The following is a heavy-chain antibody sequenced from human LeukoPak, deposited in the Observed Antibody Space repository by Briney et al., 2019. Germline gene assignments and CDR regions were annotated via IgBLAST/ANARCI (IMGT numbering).Heavy chain of an antibody. CDR3: ARGGLSSGWYG. J-gene: IGHJ4*02. CDR1: GGSISNYY. CDR2: IYTSGST. V-gene: IGHV4-4*07. D-gene: IGHD6-19*01. Sequence: PSETLSLTCTVSGGSISNYYWSWIRQPAGKGLEWIGRIYTSGSTNYNPSLESRVTMSVDTSKKQFSLILSSVTAADTAVYYCARGGLSSGWYGWGQGTLVTVSS.